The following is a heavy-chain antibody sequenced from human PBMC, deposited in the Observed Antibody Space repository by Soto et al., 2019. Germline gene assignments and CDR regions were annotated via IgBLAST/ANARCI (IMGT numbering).Heavy chain of an antibody. CDR2: IYYSGST. CDR1: GGSISSSSYY. Sequence: QLQLQESGPGLVKPSETLSLTCTVSGGSISSSSYYWGWIRQPPGKGLELIGSIYYSGSTYYNPSLKSRVTISVDTSKNQFSLKMSSVTAADTAVYYCASPVELLCAFDIWGQGTMVTVSS. CDR3: ASPVELLCAFDI. D-gene: IGHD3-10*01. V-gene: IGHV4-39*01. J-gene: IGHJ3*02.